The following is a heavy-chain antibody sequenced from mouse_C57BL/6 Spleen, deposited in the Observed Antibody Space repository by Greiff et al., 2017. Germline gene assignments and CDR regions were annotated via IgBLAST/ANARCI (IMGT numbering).Heavy chain of an antibody. CDR1: GYSITSGYY. D-gene: IGHD1-1*01. CDR3: ARDSYYGSSWYFDV. CDR2: ISYDGSN. J-gene: IGHJ1*03. V-gene: IGHV3-6*01. Sequence: DVQLQESGPGLVKPSQSLSLTCSVTGYSITSGYYWNWIRQFPGNKLEWMGYISYDGSNNYNPSLKNRISITRDTSKNQFFLKLNSVTTEDTATYYCARDSYYGSSWYFDVWGTGTTVTVAS.